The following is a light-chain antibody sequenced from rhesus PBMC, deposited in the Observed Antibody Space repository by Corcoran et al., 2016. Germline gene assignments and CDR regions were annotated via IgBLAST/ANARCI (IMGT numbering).Light chain of an antibody. J-gene: IGKJ2*01. Sequence: DIQMTQSPSSLSASVGDRVTITCRASENINNYLHWYQQKQGKAPNLLIHAAYTLQSGVPSRCSGSGSGTEYTFTISSLQPEDVATYYCQHSHGTPYNFGQGTKVEIK. V-gene: IGKV1-74*01. CDR3: QHSHGTPYN. CDR1: ENINNY. CDR2: AAY.